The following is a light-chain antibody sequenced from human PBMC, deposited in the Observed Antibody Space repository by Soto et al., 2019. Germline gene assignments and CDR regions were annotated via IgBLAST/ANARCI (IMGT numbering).Light chain of an antibody. V-gene: IGKV1-5*01. CDR2: DAS. CDR1: QSISSW. J-gene: IGKJ1*01. CDR3: QQYSTYPWT. Sequence: DIQMTQSPSTPSASVGDGVTITCRASQSISSWLAWYQQKPGKAPKVLIFDASSLESGVPSRFSGSGSATESTLTISSLQPDDFATYYCQQYSTYPWTFGQGTKVDI.